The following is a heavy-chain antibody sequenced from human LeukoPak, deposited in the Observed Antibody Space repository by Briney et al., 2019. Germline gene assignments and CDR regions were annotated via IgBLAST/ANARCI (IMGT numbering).Heavy chain of an antibody. J-gene: IGHJ4*02. D-gene: IGHD4-17*01. CDR3: ARELDATVTHGYFDY. V-gene: IGHV3-30*03. CDR1: GFTFSSYG. Sequence: GGSLRLSCAASGFTFSSYGMSWVRQAPGKGLEWVAVISYDGRDIYYADSVKGRFTISRDNSKNTLYLQMDNLSAEDTAVFYCARELDATVTHGYFDYWGQGTLVTVSS. CDR2: ISYDGRDI.